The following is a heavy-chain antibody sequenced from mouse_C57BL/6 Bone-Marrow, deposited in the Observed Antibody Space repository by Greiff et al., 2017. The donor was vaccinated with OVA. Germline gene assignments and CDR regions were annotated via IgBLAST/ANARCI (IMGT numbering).Heavy chain of an antibody. CDR2: ILPGSGST. CDR1: GYTFTGYW. V-gene: IGHV1-9*01. D-gene: IGHD1-1*01. J-gene: IGHJ1*03. Sequence: QVQMQQSGAELMKPGASVKLSCKATGYTFTGYWIEWVKQRPGHGLEWIGEILPGSGSTNYNEKFKGKATFTADTSSNTAYMQLSSLTTEDSAIYYCARDPFYYYGSSYPYWDFDVWGTGTTVTVSS. CDR3: ARDPFYYYGSSYPYWDFDV.